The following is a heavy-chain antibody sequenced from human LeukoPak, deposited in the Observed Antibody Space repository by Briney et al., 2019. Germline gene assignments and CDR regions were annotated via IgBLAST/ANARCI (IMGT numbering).Heavy chain of an antibody. J-gene: IGHJ5*02. CDR1: GGSISSYY. D-gene: IGHD3-10*01. CDR2: IYYSGST. V-gene: IGHV4-59*01. CDR3: ARDGSGCYYPPGINWFDP. Sequence: SETLSLTCTVSGGSISSYYWSWIRQPPGKGLEWIGYIYYSGSTNYNPSLKSRVTISVDTSKNQFSLKLSSVTAADTAVYYCARDGSGCYYPPGINWFDPWGQGTLVTVSS.